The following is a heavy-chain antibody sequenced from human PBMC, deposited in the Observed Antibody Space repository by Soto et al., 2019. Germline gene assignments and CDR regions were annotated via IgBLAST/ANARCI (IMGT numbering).Heavy chain of an antibody. D-gene: IGHD3-16*01. CDR3: ARDTNRLFIGGAFDI. CDR2: IIPIFGTA. V-gene: IGHV1-69*01. J-gene: IGHJ3*02. Sequence: QVQLVQSGAEVKKPGSSVKVSCKASGGTFSSYAISWVRQAPGQGLEWMGGIIPIFGTANYAQKFQGRVTITADESTSTAYIELSSLRSDDTAVYYCARDTNRLFIGGAFDIWGEGTMVTVSS. CDR1: GGTFSSYA.